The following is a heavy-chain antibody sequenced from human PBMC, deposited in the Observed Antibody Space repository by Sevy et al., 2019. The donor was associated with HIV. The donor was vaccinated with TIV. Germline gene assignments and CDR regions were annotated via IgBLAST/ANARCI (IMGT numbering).Heavy chain of an antibody. V-gene: IGHV3-9*01. CDR2: VSWNSGGI. CDR1: GFTFDDYA. D-gene: IGHD6-19*01. CDR3: AKAVFVTVPGRGAFDI. J-gene: IGHJ3*02. Sequence: GGSLRLSCAVSGFTFDDYAMHWVRQAPGKGLEWVSGVSWNSGGIGYADSVQGRFTISRDNGKNSLYLQMNSLRAEDTALYYCAKAVFVTVPGRGAFDIWGQGTMVTVSS.